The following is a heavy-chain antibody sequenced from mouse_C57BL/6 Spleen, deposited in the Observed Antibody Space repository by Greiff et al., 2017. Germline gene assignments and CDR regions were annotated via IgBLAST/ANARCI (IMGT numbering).Heavy chain of an antibody. J-gene: IGHJ2*01. CDR2: ISYDGSN. CDR3: ARFDDFYFDY. Sequence: VQLKESGPGLVKPSPSLSLTCSVTGYSITSCYYWYWIRQFPGNKLEWMGYISYDGSNNYNPSLKNRISITRDTSKNQFFLKLNSVTTEDTATYYCARFDDFYFDYWGQGTTLTVSS. V-gene: IGHV3-6*01. CDR1: GYSITSCYY. D-gene: IGHD2-4*01.